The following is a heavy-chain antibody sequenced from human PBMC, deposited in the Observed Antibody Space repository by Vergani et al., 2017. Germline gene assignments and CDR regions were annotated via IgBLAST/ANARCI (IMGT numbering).Heavy chain of an antibody. Sequence: QVQLQEWGAGLLKTSETLSLTCGVSGGSFSDYYWSWIRQAPGMGLEWIGEVNHGGSTYYNPSLKSRLTISVDTSKNQFSLKLSSVNAADTAVYYCARQRPKYCTNGVCNSGWFDPWGQGTLVTVSS. J-gene: IGHJ5*02. CDR3: ARQRPKYCTNGVCNSGWFDP. CDR1: GGSFSDYY. CDR2: VNHGGST. V-gene: IGHV4-34*09. D-gene: IGHD2-8*01.